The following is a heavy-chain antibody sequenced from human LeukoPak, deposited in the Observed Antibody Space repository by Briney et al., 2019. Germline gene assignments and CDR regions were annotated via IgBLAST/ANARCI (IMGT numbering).Heavy chain of an antibody. J-gene: IGHJ4*02. CDR1: GFTFSSYW. D-gene: IGHD3-3*01. CDR2: INSDGSST. V-gene: IGHV3-74*01. CDR3: AREVEYYDFWSGYYNRTFGDY. Sequence: QSGGSLRLSCAASGFTFSSYWMHWVRQAPGKGLVWVSRINSDGSSTSYADSVKGRFTISRDNAKNTLYLQMNSLRAEDTAVYYCAREVEYYDFWSGYYNRTFGDYWGQGTLATVSS.